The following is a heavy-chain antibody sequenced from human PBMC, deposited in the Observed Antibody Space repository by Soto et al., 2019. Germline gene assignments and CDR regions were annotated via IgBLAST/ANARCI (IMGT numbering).Heavy chain of an antibody. Sequence: GGSLRLSCAASGFTFSSYSMNWVRQAPGKGLEWVSSISSSSSYIYYADSVKGRFTISRDNAKNSLYLQMNSLRAEDTAVYYCARSPEVLRYFDWSTLPHYYFDYWGQGTLVTVSS. CDR1: GFTFSSYS. D-gene: IGHD3-9*01. J-gene: IGHJ4*02. V-gene: IGHV3-21*01. CDR3: ARSPEVLRYFDWSTLPHYYFDY. CDR2: ISSSSSYI.